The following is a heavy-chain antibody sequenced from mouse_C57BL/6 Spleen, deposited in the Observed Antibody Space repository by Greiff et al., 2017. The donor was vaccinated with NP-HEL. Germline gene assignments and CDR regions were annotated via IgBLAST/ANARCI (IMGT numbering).Heavy chain of an antibody. CDR3: SRPRGITTFVATRWFFFDF. J-gene: IGHJ2*01. Sequence: QVQLQQSGAELMKPGASVKLSCKATGYTFTGYWIEWVKQRPGHGLEWIGEILPGSGSTNYNEKFKGKATLTAAKSSNTAYMQSSSLPTVASAIYYCSRPRGITTFVATRWFFFDFWGTGTTLTVSS. V-gene: IGHV1-9*01. D-gene: IGHD1-1*01. CDR1: GYTFTGYW. CDR2: ILPGSGST.